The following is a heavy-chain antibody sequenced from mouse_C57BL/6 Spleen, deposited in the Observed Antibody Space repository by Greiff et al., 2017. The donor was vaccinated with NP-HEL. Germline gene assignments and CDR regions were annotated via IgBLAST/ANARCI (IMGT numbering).Heavy chain of an antibody. J-gene: IGHJ1*03. D-gene: IGHD2-1*01. Sequence: DVKLVESGAELVKPGASVKLSCTASGFNIKDYYMHWVKQRTEQGLEWIGRIDPEDGETKYAPKFQGKATITADTSSNTAYLQLSSLTSEDTAVYYCARSPMVLRSWYFDVWGTGTTVTVSS. CDR1: GFNIKDYY. CDR2: IDPEDGET. V-gene: IGHV14-2*01. CDR3: ARSPMVLRSWYFDV.